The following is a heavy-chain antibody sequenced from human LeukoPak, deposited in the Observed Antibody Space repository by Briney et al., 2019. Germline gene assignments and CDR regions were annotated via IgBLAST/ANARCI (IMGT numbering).Heavy chain of an antibody. J-gene: IGHJ3*01. CDR1: GYSISSGYY. V-gene: IGHV4-38-2*01. Sequence: SETLSLTCAVSGYSISSGYYWGWIRQPPGKGLEWIGSIYHSGSTYFNPSLKSRVTISVDTSKNQFSLTLSSVTAADAAVYFCARVSGSGTALDAFDVWGQGTMVTVSS. CDR2: IYHSGST. D-gene: IGHD1-1*01. CDR3: ARVSGSGTALDAFDV.